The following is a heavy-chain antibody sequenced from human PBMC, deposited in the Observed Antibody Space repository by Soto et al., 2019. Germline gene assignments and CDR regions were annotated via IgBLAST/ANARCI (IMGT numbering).Heavy chain of an antibody. V-gene: IGHV4-39*01. CDR2: IYYSGST. CDR3: ARHGSSSGWSYYYYMDV. Sequence: SETLSLTCTVSGGSISSSSYYWGWIRQPPGKGLEWIGSIYYSGSTYYNPSLKSRVTISVDTSKNQFSLKLSSVTAADTAVYYCARHGSSSGWSYYYYMDVWGKGTTVTVSS. J-gene: IGHJ6*03. D-gene: IGHD6-19*01. CDR1: GGSISSSSYY.